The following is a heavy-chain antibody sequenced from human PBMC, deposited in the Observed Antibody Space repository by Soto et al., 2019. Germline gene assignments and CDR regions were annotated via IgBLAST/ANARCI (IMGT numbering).Heavy chain of an antibody. CDR1: GYTLTELS. J-gene: IGHJ4*02. V-gene: IGHV1-24*01. CDR3: ATGVGTTGTTRFDY. Sequence: ASVKVSCKVSGYTLTELSMHWVRQAPGKGLEWMGGFDPEDGETIYAQKFQGRVTMTEDTSTDTAYMELSSLRSEDTAVYYCATGVGTTGTTRFDYWGQGTLVTVSS. CDR2: FDPEDGET. D-gene: IGHD1-1*01.